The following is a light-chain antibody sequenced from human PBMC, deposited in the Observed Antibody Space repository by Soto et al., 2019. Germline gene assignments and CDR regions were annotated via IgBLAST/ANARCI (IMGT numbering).Light chain of an antibody. CDR2: GAS. CDR3: QQYGSSPLT. V-gene: IGKV3-20*01. J-gene: IGKJ4*01. CDR1: QGIGDT. Sequence: EVVMTQSPATLSVSPGEGATLSCRASQGIGDTLAWYQQKPGQAPRLLIYGASSRATGIPDRFSGSGSGTDFTLTISRLEPEDFAVYYCQQYGSSPLTFGGGTKVDIX.